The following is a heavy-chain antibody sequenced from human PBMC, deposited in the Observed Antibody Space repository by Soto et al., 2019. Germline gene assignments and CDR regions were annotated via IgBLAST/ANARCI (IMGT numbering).Heavy chain of an antibody. CDR2: ISYDGSNK. CDR3: ANDAYRYSSSSLDY. CDR1: GFTFSSYG. V-gene: IGHV3-30*18. Sequence: QVQLVESGGGVVQPGRYLRLSCAASGFTFSSYGMHWVRQAPGKGLEWVAVISYDGSNKYYADSVKGRFTISRDNSKNTLYLQMNSLRAEDTAVYYCANDAYRYSSSSLDYWGQGTLVTVSS. J-gene: IGHJ4*02. D-gene: IGHD6-13*01.